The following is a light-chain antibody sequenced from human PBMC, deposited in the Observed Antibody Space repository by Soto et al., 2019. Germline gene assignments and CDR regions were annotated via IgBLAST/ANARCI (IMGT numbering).Light chain of an antibody. CDR1: QSISSW. V-gene: IGKV1-5*01. J-gene: IGKJ1*01. Sequence: DIQMTQSPSTLSASVGDRVTITCRASQSISSWLAWYQQKPGKAPKLLIYDASSLESGVPSRFSASGSGTEFTLTISSLQPDDFATYTCQQYNSFSKTFGQGTKVDIK. CDR2: DAS. CDR3: QQYNSFSKT.